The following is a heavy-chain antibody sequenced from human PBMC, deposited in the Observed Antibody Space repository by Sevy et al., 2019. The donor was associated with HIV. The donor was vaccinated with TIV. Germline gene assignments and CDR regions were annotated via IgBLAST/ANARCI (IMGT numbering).Heavy chain of an antibody. D-gene: IGHD6-19*01. CDR2: INPNSGGT. J-gene: IGHJ6*02. Sequence: ASVKVSCKASGYTFTGYYMHWVRQAPGQGLEWMGWINPNSGGTNYAQNFQVWVTMTRDTSISTAYMELSRLRSDDTAVYFCARDKAVAGASLNYGMDVWGQGTTVTVSS. CDR1: GYTFTGYY. CDR3: ARDKAVAGASLNYGMDV. V-gene: IGHV1-2*04.